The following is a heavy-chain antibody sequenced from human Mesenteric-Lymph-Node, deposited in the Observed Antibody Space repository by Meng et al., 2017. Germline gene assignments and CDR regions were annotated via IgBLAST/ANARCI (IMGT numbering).Heavy chain of an antibody. CDR1: GGTISTSSYY. CDR2: VHSGGDS. J-gene: IGHJ4*02. D-gene: IGHD3-10*01. Sequence: QRRLEGAGLGLVMPSVPLSLTCTVTGGTISTSSYYWGWVRQPPGKGLEWIGSVHSGGDSYFSTSLKSRVSISVDTSKNQFSLTLTSVTAADTAVYYCARTSMVRGIILDYWGQGRLVTVSS. V-gene: IGHV4-39*07. CDR3: ARTSMVRGIILDY.